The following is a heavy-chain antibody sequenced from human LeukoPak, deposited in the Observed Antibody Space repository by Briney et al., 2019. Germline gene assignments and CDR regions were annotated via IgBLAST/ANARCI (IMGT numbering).Heavy chain of an antibody. V-gene: IGHV3-23*01. CDR1: GLTFSSYA. Sequence: GGSLRLSCAASGLTFSSYAMSWVRQAPGKGLEWVSLIGGSGVNTFYADSVKGRFTISRDNSKNTLFLQMNSLRAEDTAVYYCAKGVSGSNPYNWFDPWGQGTLVTVSS. CDR2: IGGSGVNT. J-gene: IGHJ5*02. D-gene: IGHD1-26*01. CDR3: AKGVSGSNPYNWFDP.